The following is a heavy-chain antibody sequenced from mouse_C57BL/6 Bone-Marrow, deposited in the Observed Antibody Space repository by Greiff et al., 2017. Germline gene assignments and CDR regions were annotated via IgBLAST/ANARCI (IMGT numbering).Heavy chain of an antibody. CDR2: ISDGGSYT. D-gene: IGHD2-3*01. V-gene: IGHV5-4*03. CDR1: GFTFSSYA. J-gene: IGHJ3*01. Sequence: DVKLVESGGGLVKPGGSLKLSCAASGFTFSSYAMSWVRQTPEKRLEWVATISDGGSYTYYPDNVKGRFTISRDNAKNNLYLQMSHLKSEDTAMYYCARGGWLLLAYWGQGTLVTVSA. CDR3: ARGGWLLLAY.